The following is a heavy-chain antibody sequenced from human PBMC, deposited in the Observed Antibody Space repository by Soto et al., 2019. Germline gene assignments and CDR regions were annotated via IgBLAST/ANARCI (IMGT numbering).Heavy chain of an antibody. Sequence: GGSLRLSCAASGFSFSNFAMNWVRQAPGKGLEWVSHISGSGDTTYYADSVKGRFTTSRDNSKNTAYLQLNSLRADDTAVYYCAKDSLQGGNRGNYFDYWGKGNLVTVSS. CDR1: GFSFSNFA. J-gene: IGHJ4*02. CDR2: ISGSGDTT. CDR3: AKDSLQGGNRGNYFDY. D-gene: IGHD5-18*01. V-gene: IGHV3-23*01.